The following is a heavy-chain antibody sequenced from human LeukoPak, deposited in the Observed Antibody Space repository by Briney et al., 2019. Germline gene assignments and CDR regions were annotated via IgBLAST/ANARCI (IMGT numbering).Heavy chain of an antibody. D-gene: IGHD2-8*01. V-gene: IGHV1-3*01. CDR2: INAGNGNT. CDR3: ARDLWMYDGGDY. Sequence: ASVKVSCKASGYTFITYAMHWVRQAPGQRLEWMGWINAGNGNTKYSQKFQGRVTITRDTSASTAYMELSSLRSEDTAVYYCARDLWMYDGGDYWGQGTLVTVSS. CDR1: GYTFITYA. J-gene: IGHJ4*02.